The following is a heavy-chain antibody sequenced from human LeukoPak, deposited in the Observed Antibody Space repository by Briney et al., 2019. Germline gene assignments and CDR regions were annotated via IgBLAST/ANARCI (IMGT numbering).Heavy chain of an antibody. J-gene: IGHJ6*02. D-gene: IGHD2-2*01. CDR2: ISACNGNT. Sequence: ASVKVSCKASGYTFTSYGISWVRQAPGQGLEWMGWISACNGNTNYAQKLQGRVTMTTDTSTSTAYMELRSLKSDDTAVYYCASGVEVVPAVYYYGMDVWGQGTTVTVSS. CDR1: GYTFTSYG. V-gene: IGHV1-18*01. CDR3: ASGVEVVPAVYYYGMDV.